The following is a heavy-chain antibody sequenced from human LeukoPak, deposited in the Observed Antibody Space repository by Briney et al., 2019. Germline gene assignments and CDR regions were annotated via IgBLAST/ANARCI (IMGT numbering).Heavy chain of an antibody. CDR2: IYYSGST. CDR3: ARTYDFWSGYNGYYFDY. V-gene: IGHV4-59*01. D-gene: IGHD3-3*01. Sequence: SETLSLTCTVSGGSISSYYRSWIRQPPGKGLEWIGYIYYSGSTNYNPSLKSRVTISVDTSKNQFSLKLSSVTAADTAVYYCARTYDFWSGYNGYYFDYWGQGTLVTVSS. J-gene: IGHJ4*02. CDR1: GGSISSYY.